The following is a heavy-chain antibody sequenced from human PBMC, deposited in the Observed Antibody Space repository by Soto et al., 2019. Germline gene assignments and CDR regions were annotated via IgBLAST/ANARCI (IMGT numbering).Heavy chain of an antibody. CDR1: GFSFSTSAVG. CDR2: IYWDDDK. Sequence: QITLTESGPTLVKPTQTLTLTCTFSGFSFSTSAVGVGWIRQPPGKALEFLALIYWDDDKRYRPSQKSKISITKDTSRNQVVLTMTDLDPEDTATYYCAHVYWAASGTRYYFDHWGQGTLVTVSS. V-gene: IGHV2-5*02. CDR3: AHVYWAASGTRYYFDH. J-gene: IGHJ4*02. D-gene: IGHD6-13*01.